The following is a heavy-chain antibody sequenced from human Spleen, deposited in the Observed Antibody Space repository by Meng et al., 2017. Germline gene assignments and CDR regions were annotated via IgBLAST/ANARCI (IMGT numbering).Heavy chain of an antibody. J-gene: IGHJ2*01. CDR2: IDYSTYV. D-gene: IGHD5-18*01. Sequence: QVQLQQWGAGLLKPSETLSLTCAVYGGSFSGYYWSWIRQPPGMTLEWIGSIDYSTYVHYNASLKSRVTMSIDTSKKQISLKLNSVTAADTAVYYCTRGTYTFGHFWYFDLWGHGTLVTVSS. CDR3: TRGTYTFGHFWYFDL. V-gene: IGHV4-34*01. CDR1: GGSFSGYY.